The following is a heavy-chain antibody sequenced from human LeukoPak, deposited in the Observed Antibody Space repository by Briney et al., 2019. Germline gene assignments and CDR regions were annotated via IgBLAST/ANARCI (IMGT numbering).Heavy chain of an antibody. J-gene: IGHJ4*02. D-gene: IGHD5-12*01. Sequence: ASVKVSCKASGYTFSSYGISWVRQAPGQELEWMGWISAYNGNTNYAQKFQGGVTMTTDTSTTTAYMELRSLRSDDTAVYYRAREQGGYSGSADYWGQGTLVTVSS. V-gene: IGHV1-18*01. CDR1: GYTFSSYG. CDR2: ISAYNGNT. CDR3: AREQGGYSGSADY.